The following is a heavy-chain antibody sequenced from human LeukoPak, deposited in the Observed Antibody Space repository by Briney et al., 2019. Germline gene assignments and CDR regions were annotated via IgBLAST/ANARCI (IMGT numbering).Heavy chain of an antibody. Sequence: ASVKVSCKASGYTFTGYYMHWVRQAPGQGLEWMGWINPNSGGTNYAQKFQGRVTMTRDTSISTAYMERSRLRSDDTAVYYCAREGDVWGGYPTDWGQGTLVTVSS. CDR3: AREGDVWGGYPTD. CDR2: INPNSGGT. CDR1: GYTFTGYY. V-gene: IGHV1-2*02. J-gene: IGHJ4*02. D-gene: IGHD3-16*02.